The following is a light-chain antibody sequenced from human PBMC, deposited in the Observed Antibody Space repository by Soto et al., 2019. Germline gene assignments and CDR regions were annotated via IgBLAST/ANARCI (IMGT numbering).Light chain of an antibody. CDR2: GNS. CDR1: SPNIGAGYD. Sequence: QSVLTQPASVSGAPGQRVTISCTGSSPNIGAGYDVHWYQHLPGTAPKLLIYGNSNRPSGVPDRFSGSKSGTSASLAITGLQAEDEADYSCQSYDSSLSGYVFGTGTKVTVL. V-gene: IGLV1-40*01. J-gene: IGLJ1*01. CDR3: QSYDSSLSGYV.